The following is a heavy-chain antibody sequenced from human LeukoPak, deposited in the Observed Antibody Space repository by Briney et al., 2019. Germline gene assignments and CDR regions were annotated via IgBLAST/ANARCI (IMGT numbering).Heavy chain of an antibody. D-gene: IGHD5-18*01. V-gene: IGHV1-2*02. CDR3: ARVSPNRRISYGYQNWFDP. CDR1: GYTFTGYY. CDR2: INPNSGGT. Sequence: GASVKVSCKASGYTFTGYYMHWVRQAPGQGLEWMGWINPNSGGTNYAQKFQGRVSMTTDTSTSTAYMELRSLGSDDTAVYFCARVSPNRRISYGYQNWFDPWGQGTLVSVSS. J-gene: IGHJ5*02.